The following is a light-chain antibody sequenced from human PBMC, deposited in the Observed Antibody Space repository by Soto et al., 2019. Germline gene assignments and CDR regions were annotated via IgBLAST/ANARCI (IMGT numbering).Light chain of an antibody. CDR1: QSVSSW. V-gene: IGKV1-5*01. CDR3: HQYNSYSPT. Sequence: DIPTTQSPSTLSASVGDRVTITCRASQSVSSWLAWYQQRPGKAPKLLIYDASSLESGVPSRFSGSGSGTEFTLTISSLQPDDFATYYCHQYNSYSPTFGQGTKLEIK. J-gene: IGKJ2*01. CDR2: DAS.